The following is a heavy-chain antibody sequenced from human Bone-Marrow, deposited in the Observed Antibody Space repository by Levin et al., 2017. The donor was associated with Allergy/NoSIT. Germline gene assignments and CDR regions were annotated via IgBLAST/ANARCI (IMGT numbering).Heavy chain of an antibody. CDR2: IKQDGSEK. CDR3: SCPPMVYAIGATGMDV. Sequence: GESLKISCAASGFTFSSYWMSWVRQAPGKGLEWVANIKQDGSEKYYVDSVKGRFTISRDNAKNSLYLQMNSLRAEDTAVYYCSCPPMVYAIGATGMDVWGQGTTVTVSS. CDR1: GFTFSSYW. J-gene: IGHJ6*02. D-gene: IGHD2-8*01. V-gene: IGHV3-7*01.